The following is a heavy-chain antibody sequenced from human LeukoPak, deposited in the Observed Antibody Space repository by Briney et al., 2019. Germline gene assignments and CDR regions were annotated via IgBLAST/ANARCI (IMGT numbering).Heavy chain of an antibody. CDR1: GYAFTTCG. Sequence: ASVKVSCKGSGYAFTTCGISWVRRAPGQGLEWMGWISAYNSNTNYAQNLQGRVTMTTDTSTSTAYMELRSLRSDDKAVYYCAMVGVTTVNPSFPDYWGQGTLVTVSS. D-gene: IGHD1-26*01. V-gene: IGHV1-18*01. CDR3: AMVGVTTVNPSFPDY. CDR2: ISAYNSNT. J-gene: IGHJ4*02.